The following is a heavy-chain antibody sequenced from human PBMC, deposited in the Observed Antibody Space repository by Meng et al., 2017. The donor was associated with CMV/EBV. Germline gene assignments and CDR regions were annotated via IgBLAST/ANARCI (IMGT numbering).Heavy chain of an antibody. V-gene: IGHV4-34*01. CDR1: GGSFSGYY. Sequence: QGRRGQWGQGLLKPSATLSLTGAGYGGSFSGYYWSWIRQPPGKGLEWIGEINHSGSTNYNPSLKSRVTISVDTSKNQFSLKLSSVTAADTAVYYCARGGNWFDPWGQGTLVTVSS. CDR3: ARGGNWFDP. J-gene: IGHJ5*02. CDR2: INHSGST.